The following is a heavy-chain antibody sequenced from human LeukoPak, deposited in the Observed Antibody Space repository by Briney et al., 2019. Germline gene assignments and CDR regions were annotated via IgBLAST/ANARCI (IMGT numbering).Heavy chain of an antibody. J-gene: IGHJ4*02. V-gene: IGHV3-30-3*01. D-gene: IGHD6-6*01. Sequence: GGSLRLSCAASGFTFSSYAMHWVRQAPGKGLEGVAVISYDGSNKYYADSVKGRFTISRGNSKNTLYLQMNSLRAEDTAVYYCARDFKKYSSSSVGYWGQGTLVTVSS. CDR2: ISYDGSNK. CDR3: ARDFKKYSSSSVGY. CDR1: GFTFSSYA.